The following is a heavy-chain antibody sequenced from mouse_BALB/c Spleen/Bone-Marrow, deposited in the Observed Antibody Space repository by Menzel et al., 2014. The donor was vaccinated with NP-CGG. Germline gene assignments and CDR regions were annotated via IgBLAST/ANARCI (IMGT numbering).Heavy chain of an antibody. CDR1: GYTFTNYW. J-gene: IGHJ3*01. Sequence: QVQLQQSGAELVKPGASVKLSCKTSGYTFTNYWIQWVKQRPGQGLGWIGEIFPGTDTSYYNEKFKDKATLAVDTSSSTAYIQLSNLTSEDSAVYFCSRNYDYDEGAWFTYWGQGTLSLSLQ. CDR2: IFPGTDTS. V-gene: IGHV1S132*01. D-gene: IGHD2-4*01. CDR3: SRNYDYDEGAWFTY.